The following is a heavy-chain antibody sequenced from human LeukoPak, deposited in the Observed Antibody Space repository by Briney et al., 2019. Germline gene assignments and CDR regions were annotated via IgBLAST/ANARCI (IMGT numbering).Heavy chain of an antibody. V-gene: IGHV3-30*03. CDR2: ISHDGSEK. Sequence: GSLRLSCAASGFTFSNDGMHWVRQAPGKGLEWVAGISHDGSEKYYADSVKGRFSVSRDNSKNTLYLQMNSLRAEDTAVYYCARGIDNWFDPWGQGTLVTVSS. CDR1: GFTFSNDG. CDR3: ARGIDNWFDP. J-gene: IGHJ5*02.